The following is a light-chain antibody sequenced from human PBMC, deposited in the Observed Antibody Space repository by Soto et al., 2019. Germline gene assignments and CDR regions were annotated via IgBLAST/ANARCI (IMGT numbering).Light chain of an antibody. V-gene: IGLV2-23*01. Sequence: QSVLTQPASVSGSPGQSITISCSGTASDVGGYNLVSWYQQHTAEAPKLLIYEGTQRPSGVSSRFSGSKSGNTASLTISGLQAEDEADYFCRSYAGSNTYVFGSGTKVTVL. CDR3: RSYAGSNTYV. CDR1: ASDVGGYNL. J-gene: IGLJ1*01. CDR2: EGT.